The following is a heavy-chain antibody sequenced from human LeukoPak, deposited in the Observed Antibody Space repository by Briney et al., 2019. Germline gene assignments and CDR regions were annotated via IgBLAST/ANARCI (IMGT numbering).Heavy chain of an antibody. CDR3: ATDAHRYDILTGYPDY. J-gene: IGHJ4*02. CDR2: FDPGDGET. D-gene: IGHD3-9*01. Sequence: GASVKVSCKVSGYTLTELSMHWVRQAPGKGLEWMGGFDPGDGETIYAQKFQGRVTMTEDTSTDTAYMELSSLRSEDTAVYYCATDAHRYDILTGYPDYWGQGTLVTVSS. CDR1: GYTLTELS. V-gene: IGHV1-24*01.